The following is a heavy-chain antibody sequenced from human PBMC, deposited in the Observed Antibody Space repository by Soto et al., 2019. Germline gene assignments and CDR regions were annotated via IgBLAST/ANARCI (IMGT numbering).Heavy chain of an antibody. CDR2: IYSGGST. J-gene: IGHJ5*02. D-gene: IGHD3-9*01. CDR1: GFTVSSNY. V-gene: IGHV3-66*01. CDR3: ARDPLDYDILTGLDP. Sequence: EVQLVESGGGLFQPGGSLGLSWEASGFTVSSNYISWVGQAPGKGREWVSVIYSGGSTYYADSVKGRFTISRDNSKNTLYLQMNSLRAEDTAVYYCARDPLDYDILTGLDPWGQGTLVTVSS.